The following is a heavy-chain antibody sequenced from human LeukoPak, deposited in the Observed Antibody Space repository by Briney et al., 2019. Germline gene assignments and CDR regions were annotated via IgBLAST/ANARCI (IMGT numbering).Heavy chain of an antibody. J-gene: IGHJ4*02. CDR1: GGSISSGGYY. CDR2: IYHSGST. CDR3: ARDSGGLDY. V-gene: IGHV4-30-2*01. Sequence: PSQTLSLTCTVSGGSISSGGYYWSWIRQPPGKGLEWIGYIYHSGSTYYNPSLKSRVTLSVDGSKNQFSLKLSSVTAADTAVYYCARDSGGLDYWGQGTLVTVSS.